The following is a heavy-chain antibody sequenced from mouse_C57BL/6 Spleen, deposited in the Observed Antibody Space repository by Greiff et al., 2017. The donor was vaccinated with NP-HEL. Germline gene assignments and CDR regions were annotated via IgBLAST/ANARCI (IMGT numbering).Heavy chain of an antibody. Sequence: EVKLMESGGGLVKPGGSLKLSCAASGFTFSSYAMSWVRQTPEKRLEWVATISDGGSYTYYPDNVKGRFTISRDNAKNNLYLQMSHLKSEDTAMYYCARDQGTYYGSSRYFDVWGTGTTVTVSS. V-gene: IGHV5-4*01. J-gene: IGHJ1*03. CDR3: ARDQGTYYGSSRYFDV. CDR2: ISDGGSYT. CDR1: GFTFSSYA. D-gene: IGHD1-1*01.